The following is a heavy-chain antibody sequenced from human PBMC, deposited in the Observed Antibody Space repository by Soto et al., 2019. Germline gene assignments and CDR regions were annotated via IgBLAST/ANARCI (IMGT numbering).Heavy chain of an antibody. J-gene: IGHJ6*02. CDR2: IIPIFGTA. V-gene: IGHV1-69*12. D-gene: IGHD3-10*01. CDR1: GGTFSSYA. Sequence: QVQLVQSGAEVKKPGSSVKVSCKASGGTFSSYAISWVRQAPGQGLEWMGGIIPIFGTANYAQKFQGRVTITADESTSPAYMELGSLRSEDTAVYYCASGWFGVDYYGMDVWGQGTTVTVSS. CDR3: ASGWFGVDYYGMDV.